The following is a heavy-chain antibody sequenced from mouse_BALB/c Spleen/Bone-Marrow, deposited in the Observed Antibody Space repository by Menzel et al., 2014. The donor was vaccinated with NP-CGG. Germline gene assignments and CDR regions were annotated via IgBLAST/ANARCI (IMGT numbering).Heavy chain of an antibody. J-gene: IGHJ2*01. CDR1: GDSITNAY. CDR3: ARGTGYYFDY. V-gene: IGHV3-8*02. Sequence: EVKLEESGPSLVKPSQTLSLTCSVNGDSITNAYWNWIRKFPGNKIDYMGYISYSGNTYYNPSLKSRISITRDTSKNQFYLQLNSVTTEDTATYFCARGTGYYFDYWGQGTTLTVSS. CDR2: ISYSGNT. D-gene: IGHD3-3*01.